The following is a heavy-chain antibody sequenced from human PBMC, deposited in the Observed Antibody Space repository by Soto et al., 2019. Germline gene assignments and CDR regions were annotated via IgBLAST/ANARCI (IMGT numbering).Heavy chain of an antibody. J-gene: IGHJ4*02. Sequence: EVQLVESGEDLVRPGGSLRLSCAASGLTFSNAWMNWVRQAPGKGLEWVGHIRSKTDGGTTDYGAPVKGRFTISRDDSKNTLYLQMSSLKTEDTAVYYCTTGGSGSYSRFEYWGQGTLGTVSS. CDR2: IRSKTDGGTT. V-gene: IGHV3-15*07. D-gene: IGHD3-10*01. CDR3: TTGGSGSYSRFEY. CDR1: GLTFSNAW.